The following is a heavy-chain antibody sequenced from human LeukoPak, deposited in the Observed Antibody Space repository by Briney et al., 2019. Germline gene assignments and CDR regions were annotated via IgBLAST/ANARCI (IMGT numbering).Heavy chain of an antibody. CDR2: ISYDGSNK. V-gene: IGHV3-30*18. D-gene: IGHD4-17*01. CDR3: AKGGRFYGDYPFDY. J-gene: IGHJ4*02. Sequence: GGSLRLSCAASGFTFSSYGMHWVRQAPGKGLEWVAVISYDGSNKYYADSVKGRFTISRDNSKNSLYLQMNSLRVEDTAVYYCAKGGRFYGDYPFDYRGQGTLVTVSS. CDR1: GFTFSSYG.